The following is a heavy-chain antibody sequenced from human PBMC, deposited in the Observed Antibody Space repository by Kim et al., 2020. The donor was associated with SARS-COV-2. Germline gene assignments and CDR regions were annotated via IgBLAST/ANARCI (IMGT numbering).Heavy chain of an antibody. CDR3: ARDRRTTIFGVVIGDYYGMDV. CDR2: INTNTGNP. V-gene: IGHV7-4-1*02. J-gene: IGHJ6*02. CDR1: GYTFTSYA. D-gene: IGHD3-3*01. Sequence: ASVKVSCKASGYTFTSYAMNWVRQAPGQGLEWMGWINTNTGNPTYARGFTGRFVFSLDTSVSTAYLQISSLKAEDTAVYYCARDRRTTIFGVVIGDYYGMDVWGQGTTVTVSS.